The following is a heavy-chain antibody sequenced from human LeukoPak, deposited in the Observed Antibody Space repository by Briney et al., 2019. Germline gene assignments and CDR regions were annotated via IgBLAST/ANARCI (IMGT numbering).Heavy chain of an antibody. J-gene: IGHJ6*02. D-gene: IGHD2-15*01. CDR2: ISYDGSNK. CDR3: AKLYCSGGSCWGELGMDV. CDR1: GFTFSSYA. Sequence: PGGSLRLSCAASGFTFSSYAMHWVRQAPGKGLEWVAVISYDGSNKYYADSVKGRFTISRDNSKNTLYLQMNSLRAEDTAVYYCAKLYCSGGSCWGELGMDVWGQGTTVTVSS. V-gene: IGHV3-30-3*02.